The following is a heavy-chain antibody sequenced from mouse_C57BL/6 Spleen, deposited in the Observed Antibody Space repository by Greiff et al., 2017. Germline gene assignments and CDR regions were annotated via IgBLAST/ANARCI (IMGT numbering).Heavy chain of an antibody. D-gene: IGHD4-1*01. CDR3: AGYWDLDY. Sequence: EVQLQQSGPELVKPGASVKISCKASGYTFTDYYLYWVQQSHGQSLEWIGDINPNNGGTRYNQKFKGTATLTVDKYSSTAYMELRSLTSEDSAVYDGAGYWDLDYWGQGTTLTVSS. CDR2: INPNNGGT. J-gene: IGHJ2*01. V-gene: IGHV1-26*01. CDR1: GYTFTDYY.